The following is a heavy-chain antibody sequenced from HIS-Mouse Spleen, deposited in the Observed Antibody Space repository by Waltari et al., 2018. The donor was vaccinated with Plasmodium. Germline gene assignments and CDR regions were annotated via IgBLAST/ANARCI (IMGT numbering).Heavy chain of an antibody. CDR3: ARGPGYSSGWYYFDY. D-gene: IGHD6-19*01. Sequence: QVQLQQWGAGLLKPSETLSLTCAVYGGSFSGYYWRWIRQPPGKGREWIWESNHSGSTNYNPALKSRVTISVDTSQNQFSLKLSSVTAADTAVYDCARGPGYSSGWYYFDYWGQGTLVTVSS. V-gene: IGHV4-34*01. CDR2: SNHSGST. J-gene: IGHJ4*02. CDR1: GGSFSGYY.